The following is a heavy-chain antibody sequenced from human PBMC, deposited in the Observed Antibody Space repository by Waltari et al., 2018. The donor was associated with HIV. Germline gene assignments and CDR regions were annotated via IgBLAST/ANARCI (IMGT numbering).Heavy chain of an antibody. V-gene: IGHV3-21*01. D-gene: IGHD6-19*01. CDR3: ARDREGVHSSGWYVYYGMDV. Sequence: EVQLVESGGGLVKPGGSLRLSCGASGFTVRSYNMNWVRQAPGKGLEWVSSISSTSSNTYYGDSVKGRFTISRDNAKNSVYLQMNSLRAEDTAVYYCARDREGVHSSGWYVYYGMDVWGHGTTVTVS. J-gene: IGHJ6*02. CDR1: GFTVRSYN. CDR2: ISSTSSNT.